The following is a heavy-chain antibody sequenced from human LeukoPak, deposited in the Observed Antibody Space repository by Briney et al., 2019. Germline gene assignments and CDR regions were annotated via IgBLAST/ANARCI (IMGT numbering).Heavy chain of an antibody. V-gene: IGHV3-48*02. CDR1: ASTFISYS. J-gene: IGHJ4*02. CDR2: ITISSSTI. Sequence: PGGSLRLSRAASASTFISYSTNCVRQARGEGLEWVSYITISSSTIYYADSVKGQFPISRDSPNNSLYWHMNRLRDEDTAVYSCTRADILTGYLTFDYWGQGTLVTVSS. CDR3: TRADILTGYLTFDY. D-gene: IGHD3-9*01.